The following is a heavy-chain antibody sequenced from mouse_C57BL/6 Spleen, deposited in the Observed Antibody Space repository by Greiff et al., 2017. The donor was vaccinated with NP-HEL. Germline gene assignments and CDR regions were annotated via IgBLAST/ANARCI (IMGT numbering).Heavy chain of an antibody. CDR1: GYSITSGYY. J-gene: IGHJ4*01. CDR2: ISYDGSN. V-gene: IGHV3-6*01. D-gene: IGHD2-2*01. CDR3: ARLWLRRAMDY. Sequence: EVKLLESGPGLVKPSQSLSLTCSVTGYSITSGYYWNWIRQFPGNKLEWMGYISYDGSNNYNPSLKNRISITRDTSKNQFFLKLNSVTTEDTATYYCARLWLRRAMDYWGQGTSVTVSS.